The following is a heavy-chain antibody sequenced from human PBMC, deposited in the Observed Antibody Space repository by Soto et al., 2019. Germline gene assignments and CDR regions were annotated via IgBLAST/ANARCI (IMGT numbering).Heavy chain of an antibody. CDR2: INPSGGSK. V-gene: IGHV1-46*01. J-gene: IGHJ4*02. D-gene: IGHD2-8*01. Sequence: GASVKVSCKASGYTFTSYYMQWVRQAPGQGLEWMGIINPSGGSKSYAQKFQGRVTMTRDTSTSTVYMELSSLRSEDTAVYYCARGMGYGYNLPLLDYWGQGTLVTVSS. CDR1: GYTFTSYY. CDR3: ARGMGYGYNLPLLDY.